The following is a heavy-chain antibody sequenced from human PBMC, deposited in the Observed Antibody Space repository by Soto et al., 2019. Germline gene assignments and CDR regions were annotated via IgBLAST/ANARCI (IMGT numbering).Heavy chain of an antibody. CDR3: ARRYGLGSFDY. V-gene: IGHV4-59*08. D-gene: IGHD3-10*01. Sequence: QVQLQESGPGLVKPSETLSLTCTVSGGSISSYYWSWIRQPPGKGLEWIGYIYYSGSTNYNPSLKSRVTISVDTSKNQFSLKLSSVTAADRAVYYCARRYGLGSFDYWGQGTLVTVSS. CDR2: IYYSGST. CDR1: GGSISSYY. J-gene: IGHJ4*02.